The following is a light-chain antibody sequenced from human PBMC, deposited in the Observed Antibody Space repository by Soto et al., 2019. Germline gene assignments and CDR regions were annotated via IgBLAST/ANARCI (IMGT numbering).Light chain of an antibody. Sequence: QSVLTQPPSASGSPGQSVTISCTGTSSDVGAYDYASWYQQHPGKAPKLMIYEINKRPSGVPDRFSGSKSGNTASLTVSGLQAEDEADYYCSSFAGSNNFPYVFGTGTKVT. V-gene: IGLV2-8*01. CDR2: EIN. CDR3: SSFAGSNNFPYV. J-gene: IGLJ1*01. CDR1: SSDVGAYDY.